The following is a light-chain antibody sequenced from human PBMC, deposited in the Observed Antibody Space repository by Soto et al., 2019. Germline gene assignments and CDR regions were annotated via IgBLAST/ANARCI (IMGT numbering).Light chain of an antibody. V-gene: IGKV3-20*01. CDR3: QQYGSSRT. Sequence: MVLTQYLGTLSLSPGARATLSCRASQSVSSSYLAWYQQKPGQAPRLLIYGASSRATGIPDRFSGSGSGTDFTLTISRLEPEDSAVYYCQQYGSSRTFGQGTKVDI. CDR1: QSVSSSY. CDR2: GAS. J-gene: IGKJ1*01.